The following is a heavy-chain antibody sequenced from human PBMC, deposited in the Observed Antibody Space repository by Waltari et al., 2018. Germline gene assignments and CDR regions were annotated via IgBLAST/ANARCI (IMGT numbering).Heavy chain of an antibody. CDR2: INAGNGNT. Sequence: QVQLVQSGAEVKKPGASVKVSCKASGYTFTSYAMHWVRQAPGQRLEWMGWINAGNGNTKYSQKCQGRVTITRDTSASTAYMELSSLRSEDTAVYYCARGRITLYAFDIWGQGTMVTVSS. V-gene: IGHV1-3*01. CDR1: GYTFTSYA. CDR3: ARGRITLYAFDI. D-gene: IGHD3-10*01. J-gene: IGHJ3*02.